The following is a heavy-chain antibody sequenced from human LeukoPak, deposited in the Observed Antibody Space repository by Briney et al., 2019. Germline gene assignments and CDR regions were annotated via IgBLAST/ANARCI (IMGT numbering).Heavy chain of an antibody. J-gene: IGHJ5*02. CDR2: ISAYNGTT. D-gene: IGHD3-3*01. V-gene: IGHV1-18*01. CDR1: GYTFTSYG. CDR3: ARTSLVSRFLTWFDP. Sequence: ASVKVSCKASGYTFTSYGISWVRQAPGQGLEWMGWISAYNGTTNYAQKLQGRVTTTTDTSTSTAYTELRSLRSDDTAVYYCARTSLVSRFLTWFDPWGQGTLVTVSS.